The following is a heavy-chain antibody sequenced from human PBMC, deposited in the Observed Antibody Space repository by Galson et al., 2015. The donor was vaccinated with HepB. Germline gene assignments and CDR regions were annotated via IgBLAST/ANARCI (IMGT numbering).Heavy chain of an antibody. CDR3: AREILYSSSEYYFDY. D-gene: IGHD6-6*01. CDR2: ISAYNGNT. V-gene: IGHV1-18*04. J-gene: IGHJ4*02. CDR1: GYAFTSYG. Sequence: SCKASGYAFTSYGISWVRQAPGQGLEWMGWISAYNGNTNYAQKLQGRVTMTTDTSTSTAYMELRSLRSDDTAVYYCAREILYSSSEYYFDYWGQGTLVTVSS.